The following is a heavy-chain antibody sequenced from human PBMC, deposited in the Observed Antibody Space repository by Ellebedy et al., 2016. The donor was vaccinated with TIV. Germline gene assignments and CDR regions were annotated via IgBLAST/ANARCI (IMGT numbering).Heavy chain of an antibody. CDR1: GFTFSSYA. CDR3: ARWSDDAYDI. CDR2: TSASGGST. J-gene: IGHJ3*02. Sequence: GESLKISXKVSGFTFSSYAMTWVRQDPGKGLEWVSSTSASGGSTYYAASVKDRFTISRDNSRNALYLKMNSLRADDTAIYYCARWSDDAYDIWGQGTLVTVSS. V-gene: IGHV3-23*01.